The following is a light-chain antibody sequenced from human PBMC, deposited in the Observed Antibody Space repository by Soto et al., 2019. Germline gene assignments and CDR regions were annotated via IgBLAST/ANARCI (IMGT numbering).Light chain of an antibody. CDR3: QQYNRSPWT. CDR1: QTISSW. CDR2: KAS. J-gene: IGKJ1*01. Sequence: DIQMTQSPSTLSASVGDRATITCRASQTISSWLAWYQQKPGRAPKLLIYKASTLESEVPSRFSGSGSGTELTLTIRSLQPAVFEIYYPQQYNRSPWTFGKGTKVDTK. V-gene: IGKV1-5*03.